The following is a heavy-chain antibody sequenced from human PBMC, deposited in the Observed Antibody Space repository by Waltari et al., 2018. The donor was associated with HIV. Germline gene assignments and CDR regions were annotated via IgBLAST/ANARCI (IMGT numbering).Heavy chain of an antibody. CDR3: ARDRGAVILLNEY. V-gene: IGHV1-2*06. J-gene: IGHJ4*02. CDR2: INPKSGGA. D-gene: IGHD2-15*01. Sequence: QVQLVQSGAEVRKPGASVKVSCKAAGNTFRGYYIHWVRQAPGQGLEWMGRINPKSGGANYAQKFQSRVTMTRDTSISTAYMDLTRLRSDDTAVYYCARDRGAVILLNEYWGQGTLVTVSS. CDR1: GNTFRGYY.